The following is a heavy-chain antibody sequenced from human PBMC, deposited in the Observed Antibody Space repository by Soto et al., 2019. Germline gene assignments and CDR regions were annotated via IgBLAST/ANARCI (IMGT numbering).Heavy chain of an antibody. D-gene: IGHD2-21*02. CDR3: AHSRCGGDCLQSYSSHYYYGMDV. V-gene: IGHV2-5*02. Sequence: SGPTLVNPTQTLTLTFTFSGFSLSTSGVGVGWIRQPPGKALEWLALIYWDDDKRYSPSLKSRLTITKDTSKNQVVLTMTNMDPVDTATYYCAHSRCGGDCLQSYSSHYYYGMDVWGQGTTVTVSS. CDR2: IYWDDDK. J-gene: IGHJ6*02. CDR1: GFSLSTSGVG.